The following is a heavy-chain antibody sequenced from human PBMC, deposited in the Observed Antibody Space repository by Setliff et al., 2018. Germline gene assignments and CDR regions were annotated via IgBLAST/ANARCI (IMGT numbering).Heavy chain of an antibody. J-gene: IGHJ6*03. Sequence: GESLKISCAASGFTFSSYAMSWVRQAPGKGLEWASAISGSGGSTYYADSVKGRFTISRDNSKNTLYLQMSSLRPEDTALYYCARSTETFSGEDFYFFYYMDVWGKGTTVTVSS. D-gene: IGHD4-4*01. CDR1: GFTFSSYA. V-gene: IGHV3-23*01. CDR3: ARSTETFSGEDFYFFYYMDV. CDR2: ISGSGGST.